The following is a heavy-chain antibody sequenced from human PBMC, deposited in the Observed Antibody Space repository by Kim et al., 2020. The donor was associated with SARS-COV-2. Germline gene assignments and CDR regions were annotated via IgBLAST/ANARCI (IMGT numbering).Heavy chain of an antibody. CDR1: GFTFSIYA. CDR3: AEGYDRNVANTIPDS. V-gene: IGHV3-23*01. D-gene: IGHD3-22*01. CDR2: ISASGDAT. J-gene: IGHJ4*02. Sequence: GGSLRRSCAASGFTFSIYAMTWVRQGPGKGREWVSLISASGDATYYAESVKGRFTISRDSAKNKLYLQMDSLRADDTAVYYCAEGYDRNVANTIPDSWGQGTLVTVSS.